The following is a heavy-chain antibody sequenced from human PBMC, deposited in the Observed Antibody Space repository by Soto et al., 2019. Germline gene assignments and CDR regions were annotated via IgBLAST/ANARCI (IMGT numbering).Heavy chain of an antibody. CDR3: ARDGIAAAAAAYYYGMDV. CDR2: ISYDGSNK. D-gene: IGHD6-13*01. V-gene: IGHV3-30-3*01. J-gene: IGHJ6*02. Sequence: PGGSLRLSCAASGFTFSSYAMHWVRQAPGKGLEWVAVISYDGSNKYYADSVKGRFTISRDNSKNTLYLQMNSLRAEDTAVYYCARDGIAAAAAAYYYGMDVWGQGTTVTISS. CDR1: GFTFSSYA.